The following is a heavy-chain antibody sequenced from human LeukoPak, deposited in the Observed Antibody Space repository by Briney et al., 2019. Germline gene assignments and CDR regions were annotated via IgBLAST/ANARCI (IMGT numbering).Heavy chain of an antibody. D-gene: IGHD2-15*01. CDR2: INHSGST. Sequence: SETLSLTCAVYGGSFSGYYWSWIRQPPGKGLQWSVEINHSGSTNYNPSLKSRVTISVDTSKNQFSLKLSSVTAAETAVYYCATIFGSSSRGFDYWGQGTLVTVSS. CDR1: GGSFSGYY. CDR3: ATIFGSSSRGFDY. J-gene: IGHJ4*02. V-gene: IGHV4-34*01.